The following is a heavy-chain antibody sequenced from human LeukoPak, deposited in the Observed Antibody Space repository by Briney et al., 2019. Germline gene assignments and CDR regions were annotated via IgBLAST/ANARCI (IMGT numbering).Heavy chain of an antibody. CDR1: GYTFTSYA. J-gene: IGHJ5*02. V-gene: IGHV7-4-1*01. CDR3: ASSPSIYRSSSYPKHNWFDP. D-gene: IGHD6-6*01. CDR2: INTNTGNP. Sequence: GASVKVSCNASGYTFTSYAMNWVRQAPGQGLKWMGWINTNTGNPTYAQGFTGRFVFSLDTSVSTAYLQIGSLKAEDTAVYYCASSPSIYRSSSYPKHNWFDPWGQGTLVTVSS.